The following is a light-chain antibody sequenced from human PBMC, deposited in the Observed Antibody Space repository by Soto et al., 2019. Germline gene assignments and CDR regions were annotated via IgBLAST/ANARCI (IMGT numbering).Light chain of an antibody. J-gene: IGKJ3*01. V-gene: IGKV3-20*01. CDR1: QSVNSNY. Sequence: EIVLMQSPGTLSLSPGEGATLSCRASQSVNSNYLAWYQQKPGQAPTVLIFDTSRRATDVPDRFSGSGSGTDFTLTISSLEPDDFAVYYCQQYGSSQFTFGPGTKVNIK. CDR2: DTS. CDR3: QQYGSSQFT.